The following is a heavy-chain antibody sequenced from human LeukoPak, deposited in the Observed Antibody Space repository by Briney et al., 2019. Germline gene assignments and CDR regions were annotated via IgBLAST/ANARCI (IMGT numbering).Heavy chain of an antibody. V-gene: IGHV3-23*01. D-gene: IGHD4-11*01. CDR1: GFTFVGYA. J-gene: IGHJ4*02. CDR2: ISGSGGGT. Sequence: GGSLRLSCAASGFTFVGYAMSGVRKAPGKGLEWVSAISGSGGGTYYADSVKGRFTISRDNSKNTLYLQMNSLRGEDTAVYYCARNEYSTLDYWGQGTLVTVSS. CDR3: ARNEYSTLDY.